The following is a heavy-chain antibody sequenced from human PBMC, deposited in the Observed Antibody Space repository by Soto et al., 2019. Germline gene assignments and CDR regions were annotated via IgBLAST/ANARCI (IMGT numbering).Heavy chain of an antibody. D-gene: IGHD3-10*01. Sequence: QLVETGGGLIQPGTSLTLSCAASGFSVSRHYMAWVRQAPGKGLEWVSFVYSGGATFYADYVKGRFILSRDDSQNTIYLQMNNLRAEDTAVYYCARVPGRLWGRGTLVTVAS. V-gene: IGHV3-53*02. CDR2: VYSGGAT. CDR1: GFSVSRHY. J-gene: IGHJ4*02. CDR3: ARVPGRL.